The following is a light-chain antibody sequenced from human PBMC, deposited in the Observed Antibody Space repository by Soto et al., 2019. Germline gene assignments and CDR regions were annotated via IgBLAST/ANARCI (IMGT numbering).Light chain of an antibody. CDR1: SSDVGGYNY. Sequence: QSVLTQHASVSGSPGQSITISCTGTSSDVGGYNYVSWYQHHPGKAPKLMIFDVSNRPSGVSNRFSGSKSGNTASLTISGLQPEDVADYYCSSYTTSNTRQIVFGTGTKVTVL. V-gene: IGLV2-14*03. CDR2: DVS. CDR3: SSYTTSNTRQIV. J-gene: IGLJ1*01.